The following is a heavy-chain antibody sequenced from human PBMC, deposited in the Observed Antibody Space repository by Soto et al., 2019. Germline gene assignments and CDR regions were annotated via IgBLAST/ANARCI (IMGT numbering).Heavy chain of an antibody. CDR1: GYSFSTYS. CDR3: ARGKGREETYYYHVMDV. V-gene: IGHV1-3*01. J-gene: IGHJ6*02. D-gene: IGHD1-26*01. CDR2: INGANGNT. Sequence: QVQVVQSGAEVKKPGASVKVSCKASGYSFSTYSMHWVRQAPGQGLEWMGWINGANGNTRYSQKFKDRVSISRDTPASTGYMELSSRRSEDTAVYSGARGKGREETYYYHVMDVWGPGTTVIVSS.